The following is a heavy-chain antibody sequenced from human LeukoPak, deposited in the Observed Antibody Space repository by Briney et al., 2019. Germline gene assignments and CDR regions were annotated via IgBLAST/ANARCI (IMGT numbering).Heavy chain of an antibody. CDR3: AKDIRPTSIRGAFDI. J-gene: IGHJ3*02. CDR1: GFTFSSYA. D-gene: IGHD3-3*02. CDR2: ISGSGGST. Sequence: HPGGSLRLSCAASGFTFSSYAMSWVRQAPGKGVEWVSAISGSGGSTYYADSVKGRFTISRDNSKNTLYLQMNSLRAEDTAVYYCAKDIRPTSIRGAFDIWGQGTMVTVSS. V-gene: IGHV3-23*01.